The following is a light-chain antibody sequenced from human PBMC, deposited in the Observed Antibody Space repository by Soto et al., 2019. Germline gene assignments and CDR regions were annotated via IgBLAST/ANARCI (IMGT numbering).Light chain of an antibody. Sequence: EIVLTQSPGTLSLSPGERATLSCRASQSVSSSYLAWYQQKPGQAPRLLIYGASSRATDIPARFSGSGSGTDFTLTITSLEPEDFAVYYCQQRYNWPPTFGQGTKVDI. CDR2: GAS. J-gene: IGKJ1*01. CDR1: QSVSSSY. CDR3: QQRYNWPPT. V-gene: IGKV3D-20*02.